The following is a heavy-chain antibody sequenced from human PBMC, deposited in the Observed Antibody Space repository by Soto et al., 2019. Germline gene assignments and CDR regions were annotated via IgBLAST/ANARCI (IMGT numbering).Heavy chain of an antibody. J-gene: IGHJ6*03. CDR2: ITTSGGNT. CDR3: AGRYCTNGVCYTNYSYYIDV. CDR1: GFTFSTYA. V-gene: IGHV3-23*01. Sequence: EVQLLESGGGLVQPGGSLRLSCAASGFTFSTYAMSWVRQAPGKGLEWVSTITTSGGNTYYADSVQGRFTISRDNSKNTLYLQMNSLRAEDTAVYYCAGRYCTNGVCYTNYSYYIDVWGTGTTVTVSS. D-gene: IGHD2-8*01.